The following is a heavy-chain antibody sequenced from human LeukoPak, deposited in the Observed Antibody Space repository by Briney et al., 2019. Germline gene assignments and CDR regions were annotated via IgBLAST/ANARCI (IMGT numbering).Heavy chain of an antibody. CDR1: GFTFSSYA. CDR2: ISYDGSNK. D-gene: IGHD3-10*01. CDR3: ARTRSTMVRGDYYYYGKDV. Sequence: GGSLRLSCAASGFTFSSYAMHWVRQAPGKGLEWVAVISYDGSNKYYADSVKGRFTISRDNSKNTLYLQMNSLRAEDTAVYYCARTRSTMVRGDYYYYGKDVWGQGTTVIVFS. J-gene: IGHJ6*02. V-gene: IGHV3-30-3*01.